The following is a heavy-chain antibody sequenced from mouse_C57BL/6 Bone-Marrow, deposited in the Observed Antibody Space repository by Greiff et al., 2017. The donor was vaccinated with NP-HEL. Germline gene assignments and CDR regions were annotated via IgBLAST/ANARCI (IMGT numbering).Heavy chain of an antibody. D-gene: IGHD1-1*01. V-gene: IGHV1-55*01. CDR1: GYTFTSYW. CDR3: ARWYYGSSSYYYAMDY. CDR2: IHPGSGST. Sequence: VQLQQSGAELVKPGASVKMSCKASGYTFTSYWITWVKQRPGQGLEWIGDIHPGSGSTNYNEKFKSKATLTVDTSSSTAYMQLSSLTSEDSAVYYCARWYYGSSSYYYAMDYWGQGTSVTVSS. J-gene: IGHJ4*01.